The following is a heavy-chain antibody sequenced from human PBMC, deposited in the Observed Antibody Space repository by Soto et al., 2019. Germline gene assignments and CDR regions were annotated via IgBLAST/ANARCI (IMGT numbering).Heavy chain of an antibody. J-gene: IGHJ5*01. Sequence: GGSLRLSCGTSGFNFANFGRCWVRQATGKGLSWVSGISSSGRRTYYADYVKGQVTISVDKSNNTAFLRWDKLKTSDTATYFCARRALDPSGHYYPYNWFDSWRQGTQVTVSS. CDR2: ISSSGRRT. CDR3: ARRALDPSGHYYPYNWFDS. V-gene: IGHV3-23*01. D-gene: IGHD3-22*01. CDR1: GFNFANFG.